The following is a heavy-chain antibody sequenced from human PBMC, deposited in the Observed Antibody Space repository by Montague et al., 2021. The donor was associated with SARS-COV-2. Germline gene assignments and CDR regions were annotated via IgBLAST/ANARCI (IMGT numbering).Heavy chain of an antibody. D-gene: IGHD6-19*01. V-gene: IGHV4-59*08. CDR3: ARHLAVGTSGFDI. Sequence: SETLSLTCTVSGGPINNYFWSSIRQPPEKGPEWIAFIHYTGSATYKPSLKSRATISVDPYKNQCSLKLTSVTAAGAALYYCARHLAVGTSGFDIWGQGTVVTVSS. J-gene: IGHJ3*02. CDR2: IHYTGSA. CDR1: GGPINNYF.